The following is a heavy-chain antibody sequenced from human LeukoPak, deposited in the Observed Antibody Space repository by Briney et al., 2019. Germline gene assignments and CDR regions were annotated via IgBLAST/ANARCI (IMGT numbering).Heavy chain of an antibody. CDR2: IRDSGGST. CDR3: AKRGVVIRVILVGFHKEAYYFDS. D-gene: IGHD2-15*01. J-gene: IGHJ4*02. CDR1: GITLSNYG. Sequence: PGGSLRLSCAVSGITLSNYGMSWVRQARGEGMEWVACIRDSGGSTNHAASVKGRFTLSRDNPTNTLYLQMTSLRAEDTAVYFCAKRGVVIRVILVGFHKEAYYFDSWGQGALVTVSS. V-gene: IGHV3-23*01.